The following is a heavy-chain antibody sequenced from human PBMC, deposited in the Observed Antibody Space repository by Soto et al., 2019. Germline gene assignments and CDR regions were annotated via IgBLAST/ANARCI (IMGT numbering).Heavy chain of an antibody. CDR1: GGSISNYY. CDR2: IYYLGSA. J-gene: IGHJ4*02. Sequence: QVQLQESGPGLVKPSETLSLTCTVSGGSISNYYWSWIRQPPGKGLEWIGYIYYLGSANYNPSLKSRVTISVDTSKNQFSLKLSSMTAADTALYYCARQRVGYCSGCTCYGGDYFDYWGQGTLVTVSS. V-gene: IGHV4-59*01. CDR3: ARQRVGYCSGCTCYGGDYFDY. D-gene: IGHD2-15*01.